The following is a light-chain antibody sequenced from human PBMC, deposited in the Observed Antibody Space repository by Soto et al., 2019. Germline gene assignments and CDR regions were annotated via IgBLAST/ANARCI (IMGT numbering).Light chain of an antibody. J-gene: IGKJ4*01. CDR3: QQYSNWPLT. V-gene: IGKV3-15*01. CDR1: QSVSSN. CDR2: GAS. Sequence: EIVMTQSPATLSVSPGERATLSCRASQSVSSNLAWYQQKPGQAPRLLVYGASTRATGIPARFSGSGSGTEFTLTIRSLQSEDLAVYYCQQYSNWPLTFGGGTKVDIK.